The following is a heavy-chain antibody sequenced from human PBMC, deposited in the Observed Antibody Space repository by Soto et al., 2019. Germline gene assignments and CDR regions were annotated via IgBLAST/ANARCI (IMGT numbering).Heavy chain of an antibody. CDR3: ARLVALRGGLENWFDP. CDR1: GYTFTNYG. D-gene: IGHD3-3*01. J-gene: IGHJ5*02. Sequence: GSVKVSCKASGYTFTNYGISWVRQAPGQGLEWMGWISAYNGNTNYAQKLQGRVTMTTDTSTSTAYMELRSLRSDDTAVYYCARLVALRGGLENWFDPWGQGTLVTVSS. CDR2: ISAYNGNT. V-gene: IGHV1-18*01.